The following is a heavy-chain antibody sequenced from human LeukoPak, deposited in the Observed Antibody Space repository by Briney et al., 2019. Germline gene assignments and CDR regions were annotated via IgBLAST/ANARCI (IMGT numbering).Heavy chain of an antibody. CDR1: GYTFTSYG. CDR2: ISAYNGNT. J-gene: IGHJ4*02. Sequence: GASVKVSCKASGYTFTSYGISWVRQAPGQELEWMGWISAYNGNTNYAQKLQGRVTMTTDTSTSTAYMELRSLRSDDTAVYYCARDQGLRIAAAGGLDYWGQGTLVTVSS. D-gene: IGHD6-13*01. CDR3: ARDQGLRIAAAGGLDY. V-gene: IGHV1-18*01.